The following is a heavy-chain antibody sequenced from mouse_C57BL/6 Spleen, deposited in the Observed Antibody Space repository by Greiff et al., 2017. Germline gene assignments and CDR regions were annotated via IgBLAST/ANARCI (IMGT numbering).Heavy chain of an antibody. CDR1: GYAFSSSW. CDR3: AREVGDDDGTVDY. J-gene: IGHJ2*01. V-gene: IGHV1-82*01. D-gene: IGHD2-2*01. Sequence: QVQLQQSGPELVKPGASVKLSCKASGYAFSSSWLNWVQQRPGQGLEWIGRIYPGDGDTNYNGKFKGKATLTVDKSSSTAYMQLSSLTSEDSAVYFCAREVGDDDGTVDYWGQGTTLTVSS. CDR2: IYPGDGDT.